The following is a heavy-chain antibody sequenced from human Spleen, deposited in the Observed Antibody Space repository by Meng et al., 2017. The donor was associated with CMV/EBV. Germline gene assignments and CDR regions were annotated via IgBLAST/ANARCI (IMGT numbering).Heavy chain of an antibody. CDR2: IIPISGSA. CDR1: TFNSYV. V-gene: IGHV1-69*05. CDR3: ARDRATFYYDSSIWFDP. J-gene: IGHJ5*02. D-gene: IGHD3-22*01. Sequence: TFNSYVISWVRQAPGQGLEWMGGIIPISGSAKYAQKFQGRVTITTDESANSAYMELSSLRSEDTAVYYCARDRATFYYDSSIWFDPWGQGTLVTVSS.